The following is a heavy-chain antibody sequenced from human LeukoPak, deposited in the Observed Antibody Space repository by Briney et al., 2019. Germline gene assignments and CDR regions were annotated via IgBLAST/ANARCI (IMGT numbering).Heavy chain of an antibody. D-gene: IGHD3-9*01. Sequence: GGSLRLSCAASGFTFSSYAMSWVRQAPGKGLEWVSAISGSGGSTYYADSVKGRFTISRDNSKNTLYLQMNSLRAEDTAVYYCAKDIKRYFDWLLFELDYWGQGTLVTVSS. V-gene: IGHV3-23*01. CDR3: AKDIKRYFDWLLFELDY. CDR1: GFTFSSYA. CDR2: ISGSGGST. J-gene: IGHJ4*02.